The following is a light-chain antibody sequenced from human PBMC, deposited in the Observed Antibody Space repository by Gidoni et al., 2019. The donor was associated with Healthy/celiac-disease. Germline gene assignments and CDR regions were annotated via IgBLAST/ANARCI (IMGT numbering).Light chain of an antibody. J-gene: IGKJ4*01. Sequence: ETVLTQSPATLSLSPGERATLSCRASQSVSSYLAWYQQKPGQAPRLLIYDASTRATGIPARFSGSGSGTDFTLTIISLEPEDFAVYYCQQRSNWPLTFXGXTKVEIK. CDR3: QQRSNWPLT. V-gene: IGKV3-11*01. CDR1: QSVSSY. CDR2: DAS.